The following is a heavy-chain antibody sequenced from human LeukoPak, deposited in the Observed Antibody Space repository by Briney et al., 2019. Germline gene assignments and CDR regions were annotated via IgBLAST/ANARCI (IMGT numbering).Heavy chain of an antibody. V-gene: IGHV3-7*01. J-gene: IGHJ4*02. CDR2: INHNGTEK. CDR1: GFTFNTFW. D-gene: IGHD3-16*01. Sequence: GGSLTLLCAVSGFTFNTFWMTWLRQATGKGVEGVANINHNGTEKYYMDSVGGRFTISRDNAKNSLSLEMKSLRLDDTAVYYCARDGGDLWPLDEWGRGTLVTVSS. CDR3: ARDGGDLWPLDE.